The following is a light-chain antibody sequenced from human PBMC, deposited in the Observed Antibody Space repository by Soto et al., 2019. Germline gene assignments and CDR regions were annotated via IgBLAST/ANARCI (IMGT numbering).Light chain of an antibody. J-gene: IGKJ4*01. Sequence: DLVLTQTPLSSPVTLGQPASISCRSSQSLVHSDGNTYLSWLHQRPGQPPRLLIYNISNRFSGGPDRLSGSGAGTDFTLKISRVEAEDVVLYYCMQGTQFPLTVGGGTKVEIK. CDR1: QSLVHSDGNTY. CDR3: MQGTQFPLT. CDR2: NIS. V-gene: IGKV2-24*01.